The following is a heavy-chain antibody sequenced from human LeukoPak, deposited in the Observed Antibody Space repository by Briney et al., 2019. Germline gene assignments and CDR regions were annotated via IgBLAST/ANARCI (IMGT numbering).Heavy chain of an antibody. V-gene: IGHV4-4*07. CDR2: IYTSGST. D-gene: IGHD3-22*01. J-gene: IGHJ3*02. Sequence: SETLSLTCTVSGVSISSYYWSWIRQPAGKRLEWIGRIYTSGSTNYNPSLKSRVTMSVDTSKNQFSLKLSSVTAADTAVYYCARDRDYYDSSGYYTGAFDIWGQGTMVTVSS. CDR3: ARDRDYYDSSGYYTGAFDI. CDR1: GVSISSYY.